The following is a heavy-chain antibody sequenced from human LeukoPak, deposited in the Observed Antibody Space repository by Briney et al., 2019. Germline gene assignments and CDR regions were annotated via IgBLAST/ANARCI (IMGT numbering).Heavy chain of an antibody. Sequence: GGSLRLSCAASRFTFDDYGMSWGRQAPGKGLEVVSGINWNGDSTGYGDSVKGRFTISRDNARNSLYLQMNSLRAEDTAFYYCAREQRYCGSTSCYSFFDYWGQGTLVTVSS. J-gene: IGHJ4*02. CDR1: RFTFDDYG. D-gene: IGHD2-2*01. CDR3: AREQRYCGSTSCYSFFDY. CDR2: INWNGDST. V-gene: IGHV3-20*04.